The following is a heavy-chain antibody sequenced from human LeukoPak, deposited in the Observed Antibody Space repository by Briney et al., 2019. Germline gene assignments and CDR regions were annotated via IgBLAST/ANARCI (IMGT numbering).Heavy chain of an antibody. J-gene: IGHJ4*02. CDR2: IYYSGST. CDR3: ASHQYDSSGYCDY. D-gene: IGHD3-22*01. Sequence: SQTLSLTCTVSGDSIGSSGYYWSWIRQHPGKGLEWIGYIYYSGSTSYNPSLKSRVIISVDTSKNQFSLKLSSVTAADTAVYYCASHQYDSSGYCDYWGQGTLVTVSS. CDR1: GDSIGSSGYY. V-gene: IGHV4-31*03.